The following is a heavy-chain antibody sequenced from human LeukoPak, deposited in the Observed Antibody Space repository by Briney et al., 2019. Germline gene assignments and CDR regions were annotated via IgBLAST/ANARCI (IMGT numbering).Heavy chain of an antibody. V-gene: IGHV1-2*02. Sequence: ASVKVSCKASGYTFTGHYMHWVRQAPGQGLEWMGWINPNSGGTNYAQKFQGRVTMTRDTSISTAYMELSRLRSDDTAVYYCARKIRVTGCFDYWGQGTLVTVSS. J-gene: IGHJ4*02. CDR3: ARKIRVTGCFDY. D-gene: IGHD2-21*02. CDR1: GYTFTGHY. CDR2: INPNSGGT.